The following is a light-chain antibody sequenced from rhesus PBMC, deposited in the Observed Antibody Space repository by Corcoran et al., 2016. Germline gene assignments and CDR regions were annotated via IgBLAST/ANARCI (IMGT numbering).Light chain of an antibody. CDR3: QHGYGTPLT. V-gene: IGKV1-74*01. Sequence: DIQMTQSPSSLSASVGDRVTITCRASENVNNYLNWYQQKPGKAPKILIYKASTLQSGVPSRVSGRGSGTDYTFTISSLQPEDVATYYCQHGYGTPLTFGGGTKVELK. J-gene: IGKJ4*01. CDR2: KAS. CDR1: ENVNNY.